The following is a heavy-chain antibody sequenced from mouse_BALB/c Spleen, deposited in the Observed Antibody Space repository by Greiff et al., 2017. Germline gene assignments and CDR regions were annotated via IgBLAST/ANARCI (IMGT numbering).Heavy chain of an antibody. CDR2: IYPGDGDT. D-gene: IGHD1-1*01. CDR1: GYAFSSYW. Sequence: VQLQQSGAELVRPGSSVKISCKASGYAFSSYWVNWVKQRPGQGLEWIGQIYPGDGDTNYNGKFKGIATLTADKSSSTAYMQLSSLTSEDYAVYFCARCYGSTFTGFAYWGQGTLVTVSA. CDR3: ARCYGSTFTGFAY. J-gene: IGHJ3*01. V-gene: IGHV1-80*01.